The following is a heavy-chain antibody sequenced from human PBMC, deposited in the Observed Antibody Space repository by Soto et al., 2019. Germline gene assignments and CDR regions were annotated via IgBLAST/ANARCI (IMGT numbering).Heavy chain of an antibody. CDR1: GYSFTSYW. D-gene: IGHD4-17*01. J-gene: IGHJ6*02. Sequence: PGESLKISCKGSGYSFTSYWISWVRQMPGKGLEWLGRIDPSDSYTNYSPSFQGRVTISADKSISTAYLQWSSLKASDTAMYYCASPTTVTTNYYYGMDVWGQGTTVTVS. CDR3: ASPTTVTTNYYYGMDV. V-gene: IGHV5-10-1*01. CDR2: IDPSDSYT.